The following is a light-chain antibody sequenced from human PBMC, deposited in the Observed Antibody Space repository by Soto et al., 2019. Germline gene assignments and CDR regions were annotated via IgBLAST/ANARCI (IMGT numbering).Light chain of an antibody. CDR2: ANN. CDR3: QSYDNSLNVV. V-gene: IGLV1-40*01. CDR1: SSNIGAGYD. Sequence: QLVLTQPPSVSGAPGQRVTISCTGSSSNIGAGYDVHWYRQVPGTAPKLLIYANNSRPSGVPDRFSGSKSGSTASLAITGLQAEDEADYYCQSYDNSLNVVFSGGTKLTVL. J-gene: IGLJ2*01.